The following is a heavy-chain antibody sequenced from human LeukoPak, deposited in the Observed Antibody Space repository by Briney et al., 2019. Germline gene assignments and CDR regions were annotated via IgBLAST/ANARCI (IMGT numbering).Heavy chain of an antibody. J-gene: IGHJ4*02. D-gene: IGHD3-22*01. CDR1: GDSISSSNSY. CDR2: IYYSGNT. Sequence: PSETLSLTCTVSGDSISSSNSYWGWIRQPPGKGLEWIGSIYYSGNTYYNASLKSRVTLSVDTSKNQFSLKLTSMTAADTALYYCARGTYDSSGYRFDYWGQGTLVTVSS. V-gene: IGHV4-39*07. CDR3: ARGTYDSSGYRFDY.